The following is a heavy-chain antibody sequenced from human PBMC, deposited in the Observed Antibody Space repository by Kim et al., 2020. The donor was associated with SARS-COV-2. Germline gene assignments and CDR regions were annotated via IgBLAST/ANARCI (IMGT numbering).Heavy chain of an antibody. CDR1: GGSVSSGSYY. J-gene: IGHJ4*02. CDR3: AREIVYGGAADY. D-gene: IGHD3-16*01. V-gene: IGHV4-61*01. Sequence: SETLSLTCTVSGGSVSSGSYYWSWIRQPPGKGLEWIGYIYYSGSTNYNPSLKSRVTISVDTSKNQFSLKLSSVTAADTAVYYCAREIVYGGAADYWGQGTLVTVSS. CDR2: IYYSGST.